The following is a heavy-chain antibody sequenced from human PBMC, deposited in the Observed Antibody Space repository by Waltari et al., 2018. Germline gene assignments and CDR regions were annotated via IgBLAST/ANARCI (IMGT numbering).Heavy chain of an antibody. V-gene: IGHV3-13*01. Sequence: EVQLVESGGGLVQPGGSLRLSCAASGFTFSSYDMHWVRQATGKGLEWVSAIGTAGDTYYPGSVKGRFTISRENAKNSLYLQMNSLRAEDTAVYYCARWGLAAAGWGAFDIWGQGTMVTVSS. CDR3: ARWGLAAAGWGAFDI. D-gene: IGHD6-13*01. J-gene: IGHJ3*02. CDR2: IGTAGDT. CDR1: GFTFSSYD.